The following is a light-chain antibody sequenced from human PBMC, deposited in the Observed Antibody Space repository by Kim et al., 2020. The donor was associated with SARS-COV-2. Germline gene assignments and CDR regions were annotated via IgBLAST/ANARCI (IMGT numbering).Light chain of an antibody. Sequence: KTVLISWPRSSGSIARKYVRWYQQRPGSAPTAVIYGDDQRPSGVPDRFSGSIDSSSNSASLTISGLKTEDEADYYCQSFDSSVWVFGGGTQLTVL. CDR1: SGSIARKY. J-gene: IGLJ3*02. V-gene: IGLV6-57*03. CDR2: GDD. CDR3: QSFDSSVWV.